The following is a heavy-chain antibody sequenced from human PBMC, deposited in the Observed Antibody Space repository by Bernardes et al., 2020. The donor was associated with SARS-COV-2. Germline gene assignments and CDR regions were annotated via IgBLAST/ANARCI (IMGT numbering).Heavy chain of an antibody. D-gene: IGHD2-2*01. CDR2: ISYNGRNN. CDR1: GFTFSAYD. CDR3: VKDYGSNWSDWHKGMDV. J-gene: IGHJ6*02. Sequence: GGSLRLSCAASGFTFSAYDMHWVRQAPGKGLEGVAVISYNGRNNYDGDSVKGRFTISRDNSKSMLYLQMNSLTTEDTAVYYCVKDYGSNWSDWHKGMDVWGQGTTVTVSS. V-gene: IGHV3-30*18.